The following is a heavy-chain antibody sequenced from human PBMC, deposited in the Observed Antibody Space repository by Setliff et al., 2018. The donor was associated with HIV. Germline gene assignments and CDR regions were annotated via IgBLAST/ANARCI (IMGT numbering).Heavy chain of an antibody. J-gene: IGHJ4*02. V-gene: IGHV3-21*01. CDR2: ISSTGRYI. D-gene: IGHD5-12*01. CDR1: GFTLEKYW. Sequence: GGSLRLSCAASGFTLEKYWMHWVRQAPGKGLEWVSSISSTGRYIYYADSLKDRLTISRDNAKNTLYLQMNSLRAEDTGVYYCHSGYDTEEQSYFDYWGQGTLVTVS. CDR3: HSGYDTEEQSYFDY.